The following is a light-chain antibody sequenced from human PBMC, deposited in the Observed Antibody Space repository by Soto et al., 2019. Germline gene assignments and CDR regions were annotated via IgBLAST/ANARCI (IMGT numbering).Light chain of an antibody. CDR3: QQYDNLLT. V-gene: IGKV1-33*01. CDR1: QDISNY. J-gene: IGKJ3*01. Sequence: DIQMTQSPSSLSASVGDRVTITCQASQDISNYLNWYQQKPGKDPKLLIYDESNLETGVPSRFSGSGSGTDFTFTISSLQPEDIATYYCQQYDNLLTFGPGTKVDIK. CDR2: DES.